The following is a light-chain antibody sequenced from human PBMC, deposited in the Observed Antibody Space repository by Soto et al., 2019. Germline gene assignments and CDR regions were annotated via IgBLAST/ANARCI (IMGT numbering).Light chain of an antibody. V-gene: IGKV1-5*03. CDR1: QSISSW. CDR3: QQYNSYSPGFT. J-gene: IGKJ3*01. CDR2: KAS. Sequence: DIQMTQSPSTLSASVGARAPITCRARQSISSWLAWYQQKPGKAPKLLIYKASSLESGVPSRFSGSGSGTEFTLTISSLQPDDFATYYCQQYNSYSPGFTFGPGTKVDI.